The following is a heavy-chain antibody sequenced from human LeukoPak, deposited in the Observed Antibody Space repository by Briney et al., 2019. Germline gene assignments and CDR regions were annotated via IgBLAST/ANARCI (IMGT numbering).Heavy chain of an antibody. Sequence: GGSLRLSCEASGFTFSNYAMTWVRQAPGKGLEWVSVVSGSGESTYYADSVKGRFTVSRDNSENTLYLQMNSLRAEDTAVYYCAKVAPYGNYVFDYWGQGTLVTVSS. V-gene: IGHV3-23*01. D-gene: IGHD1-7*01. CDR1: GFTFSNYA. J-gene: IGHJ4*02. CDR3: AKVAPYGNYVFDY. CDR2: VSGSGEST.